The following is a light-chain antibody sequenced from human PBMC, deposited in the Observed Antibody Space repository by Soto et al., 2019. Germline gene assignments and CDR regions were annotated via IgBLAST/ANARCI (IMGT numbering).Light chain of an antibody. CDR1: SSDVGGYNL. J-gene: IGLJ1*01. CDR2: EAS. Sequence: QSALTQPASVSGSPGQSITISCTGTSSDVGGYNLVSWYQQHPGKAPELIIYEASKRPSGVSNRFSGSKSGNTASLTISGLQSEDAADYFCCSYAGTSTFVFGTGTKLTVL. V-gene: IGLV2-23*01. CDR3: CSYAGTSTFV.